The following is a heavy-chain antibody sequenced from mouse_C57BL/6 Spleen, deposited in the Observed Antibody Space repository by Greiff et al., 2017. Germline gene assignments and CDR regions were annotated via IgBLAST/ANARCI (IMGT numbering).Heavy chain of an antibody. CDR1: GFSLSTSGMG. CDR3: ARRDYGSSSWYFDV. V-gene: IGHV8-12*01. CDR2: SYWDDDK. J-gene: IGHJ1*03. Sequence: QVTLKESGPGILQSSQTLSLTCSFSGFSLSTSGMGVSWIRQPSGKGLEWLAHSYWDDDKRYNPSLKSRLTISKDTSRNQAFLKITSVDTADTATYYCARRDYGSSSWYFDVWGTGTTVTVAS. D-gene: IGHD1-1*01.